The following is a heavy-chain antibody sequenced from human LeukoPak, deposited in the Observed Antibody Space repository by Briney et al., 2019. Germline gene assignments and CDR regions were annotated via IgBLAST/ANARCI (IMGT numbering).Heavy chain of an antibody. Sequence: GGSLRLSCAASGFTFSNYAMSWVRQAPGKGLEWVAVISRDESNKYYGDSVKGRFTISRDNSKNTLYLHMNSLRAEDTAVYYCARVRYCSGGSCYFYNAMDVWGQGTTVTVSS. CDR3: ARVRYCSGGSCYFYNAMDV. CDR2: ISRDESNK. CDR1: GFTFSNYA. D-gene: IGHD2-15*01. J-gene: IGHJ6*02. V-gene: IGHV3-30*03.